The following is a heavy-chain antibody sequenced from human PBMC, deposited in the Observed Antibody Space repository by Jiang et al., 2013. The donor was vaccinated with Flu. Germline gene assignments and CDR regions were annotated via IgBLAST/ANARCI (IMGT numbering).Heavy chain of an antibody. CDR3: TRDLVRDIIMIPATYFDS. J-gene: IGHJ4*01. CDR2: IRSELYHGTT. V-gene: IGHV3-49*03. D-gene: IGHD2-2*01. Sequence: LVESGGGLVQPGRSLRLSCTASGFTFGDYAVSWFRQAPGKGLEWVGFIRSELYHGTTDYAASVKGRFTISRDDSKSIAYLQMSSLRTEDTAVYYCTRDLVRDIIMIPATYFDSWG. CDR1: GFTFGDYA.